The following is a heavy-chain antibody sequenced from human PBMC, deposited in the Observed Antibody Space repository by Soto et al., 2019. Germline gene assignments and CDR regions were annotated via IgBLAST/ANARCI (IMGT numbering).Heavy chain of an antibody. CDR1: VVSISSSNW. V-gene: IGHV4-4*02. CDR3: ARASQAAGEGPFEY. Sequence: SETLSLTCAVSVVSISSSNWWSWVRQPPGKGLEWIGEIYHSGSTNYNPSLKSRVTISVDKSKNRFSLKLSSVTAADTAVYYCARASQAAGEGPFEYWGQATLDTVSS. D-gene: IGHD6-13*01. CDR2: IYHSGST. J-gene: IGHJ4*02.